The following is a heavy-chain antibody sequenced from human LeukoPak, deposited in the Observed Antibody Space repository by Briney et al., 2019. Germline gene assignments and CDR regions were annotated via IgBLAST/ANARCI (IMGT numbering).Heavy chain of an antibody. V-gene: IGHV3-23*01. CDR1: GFTFSSYA. CDR3: AKAGCSSTTCYTNC. D-gene: IGHD2-2*02. Sequence: GGSLRLSCAASGFTFSSYAMHWVRQAPGKGLEWVSVISDSAGSTYYADSVKGRFTISRDNSKNTLYLQMNSLRAEDTAVYYCAKAGCSSTTCYTNCWGQGTLVTVSS. J-gene: IGHJ4*02. CDR2: ISDSAGST.